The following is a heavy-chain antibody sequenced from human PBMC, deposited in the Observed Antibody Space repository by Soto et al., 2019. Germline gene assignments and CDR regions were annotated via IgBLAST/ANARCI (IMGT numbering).Heavy chain of an antibody. Sequence: GESLKISCKGSGYSFTGYWIGWVRQMPGKGLEWMGIIYPGDSDTRYSPSFQGQVTISADKSISTAYLQWSSLKASDTAMYYCARGDYDILTGYYPYPTYWGQGTLVTVSS. V-gene: IGHV5-51*01. CDR1: GYSFTGYW. CDR2: IYPGDSDT. J-gene: IGHJ4*02. CDR3: ARGDYDILTGYYPYPTY. D-gene: IGHD3-9*01.